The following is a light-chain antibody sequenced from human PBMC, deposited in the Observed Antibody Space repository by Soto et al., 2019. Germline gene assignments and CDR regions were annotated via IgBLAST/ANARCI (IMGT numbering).Light chain of an antibody. J-gene: IGKJ5*01. Sequence: IQISVNASSLSAYGKNRVIITRRASQSISSYLNWYQQKPGKAPKLLIYAASSLQSGVPSRFSGSGSGTDFTLTISSPQPEDFATYYCQQSYNAPITFGQGTRLEIK. V-gene: IGKV1-39*01. CDR3: QQSYNAPIT. CDR1: QSISSY. CDR2: AAS.